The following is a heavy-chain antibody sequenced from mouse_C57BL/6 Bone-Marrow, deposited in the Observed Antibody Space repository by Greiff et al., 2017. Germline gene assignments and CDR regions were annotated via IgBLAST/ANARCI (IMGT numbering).Heavy chain of an antibody. D-gene: IGHD1-1*01. CDR3: TRGFITSRYFDY. J-gene: IGHJ2*01. CDR2: IRNKANNHAT. CDR1: GFTFSDAW. Sequence: EVQLVESGGGLVQPGGSMKLSCAASGFTFSDAWMDWVRQSPEKGLEWVAEIRNKANNHATYYAESVKGRFTISRDDSKSSVYLQMNSLRAEDTGIYYCTRGFITSRYFDYWGQGTTLTVSS. V-gene: IGHV6-6*01.